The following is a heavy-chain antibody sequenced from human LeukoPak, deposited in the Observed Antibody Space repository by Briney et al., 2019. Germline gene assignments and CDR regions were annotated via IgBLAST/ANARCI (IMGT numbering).Heavy chain of an antibody. J-gene: IGHJ4*02. CDR1: GFTFSSFT. V-gene: IGHV3-23*01. CDR3: AKSLGVGGYTRYKGFDQ. CDR2: ISGSDGSS. Sequence: GGCLRLSCAASGFTFSSFTMNWVRQAPGKGLEWVSSISGSDGSSHYADFVKGRFTISRDNSKNTLHLQMNSLRAEDTAIYYCAKSLGVGGYTRYKGFDQWGQGTLVTVSS. D-gene: IGHD3-16*02.